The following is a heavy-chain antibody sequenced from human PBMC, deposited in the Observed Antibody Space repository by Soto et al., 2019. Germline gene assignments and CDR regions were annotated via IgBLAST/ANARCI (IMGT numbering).Heavy chain of an antibody. D-gene: IGHD3-22*01. CDR2: IYYSGST. CDR1: GGSISRGGYY. J-gene: IGHJ5*02. Sequence: TLSLTCTVSGGSISRGGYYWSWIRQHPGKGLEWIGYIYYSGSTYYNPSLKSRATISVDTSKNQFSLKLSSVTAADTAVYYCARDSGSSGYRDWFDPWGQGTLVTVSS. V-gene: IGHV4-31*03. CDR3: ARDSGSSGYRDWFDP.